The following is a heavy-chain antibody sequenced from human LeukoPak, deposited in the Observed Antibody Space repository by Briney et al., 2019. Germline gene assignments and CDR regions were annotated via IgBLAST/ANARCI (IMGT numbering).Heavy chain of an antibody. D-gene: IGHD5-12*01. J-gene: IGHJ4*02. CDR3: ASGVVATIPFDY. V-gene: IGHV1-8*01. Sequence: ASVKVSCKASGYSFTSYDINWVRQATGQGLEWMGWMNPNSGNTGYAQKFQGRVTMTRNTSISTAYMELSSLRSEDTAVYYCASGVVATIPFDYWGQGTLVTVSS. CDR2: MNPNSGNT. CDR1: GYSFTSYD.